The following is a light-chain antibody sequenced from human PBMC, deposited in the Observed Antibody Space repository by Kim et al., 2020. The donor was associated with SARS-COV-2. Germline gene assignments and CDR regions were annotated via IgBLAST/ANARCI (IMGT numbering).Light chain of an antibody. J-gene: IGLJ2*01. V-gene: IGLV1-51*01. CDR1: NSNIGNNY. CDR3: EAWDSSLIGVV. Sequence: GQKVTISCAGGNSNIGNNYVSWYQQLPGAAPKLLIYDINKRPSGIPDRFSGSRSGTSATLGITGLQTGDEADYHCEAWDSSLIGVVFGAGTKLTVL. CDR2: DIN.